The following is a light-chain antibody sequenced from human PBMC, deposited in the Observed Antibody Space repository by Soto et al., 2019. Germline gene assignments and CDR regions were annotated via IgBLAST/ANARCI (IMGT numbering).Light chain of an antibody. V-gene: IGKV3-20*01. CDR2: AAS. CDR3: QQYGSPPRT. Sequence: EIVLTQSPDTLSLSPGESATLSCRASQSVRSSYLAWYQQTPGQTPRLLIYAASSRATGIPDRFSGSGSGKNFSPTNSRLGAENFAMYYCQQYGSPPRTFGQGTKVEIK. CDR1: QSVRSSY. J-gene: IGKJ1*01.